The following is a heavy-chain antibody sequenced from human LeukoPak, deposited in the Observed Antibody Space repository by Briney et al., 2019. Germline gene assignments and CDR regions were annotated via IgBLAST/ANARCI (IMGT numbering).Heavy chain of an antibody. CDR2: ISYDGSNK. CDR3: AKDQPPQGYGGHFDY. D-gene: IGHD4-23*01. J-gene: IGHJ4*02. Sequence: GRSLRLSCAASGFTFSSYGMHWVRQAPGKGLEWVAVISYDGSNKYYADSVKGRFTISRDNSKNTLYPQMNSLRAEDTAVYYCAKDQPPQGYGGHFDYWGQGTLVTVSS. V-gene: IGHV3-30*18. CDR1: GFTFSSYG.